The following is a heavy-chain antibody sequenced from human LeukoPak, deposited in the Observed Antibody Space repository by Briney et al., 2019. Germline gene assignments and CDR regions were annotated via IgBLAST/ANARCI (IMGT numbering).Heavy chain of an antibody. CDR3: ARDRRITIFGVVTHRWFDP. D-gene: IGHD3-3*01. CDR2: IYYSGSI. CDR1: GGSISSGGYY. Sequence: SETLSLTCTVSGGSISSGGYYWSWIRQHPGKGLEWIGYIYYSGSIYYNPSLKSRVTISMDTSKNQFSLKLSSVTAADTAVYYCARDRRITIFGVVTHRWFDPWGQGALVTVSS. J-gene: IGHJ5*02. V-gene: IGHV4-31*03.